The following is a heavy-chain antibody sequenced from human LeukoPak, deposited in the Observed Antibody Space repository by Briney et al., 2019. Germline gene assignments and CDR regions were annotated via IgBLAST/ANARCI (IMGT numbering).Heavy chain of an antibody. CDR1: GGSISSYY. CDR3: ARVGYCSHGSCLRLDWYFDL. CDR2: IYYSGST. J-gene: IGHJ2*01. D-gene: IGHD2-15*01. Sequence: SETLSLTCTVSGGSISSYYWSWIRQPPGKGLEWIGYIYYSGSTNYNPSLKSRVTISVDTSKNQFSLKLSSVTAADTAVYYCARVGYCSHGSCLRLDWYFDLWGRGTLVTVSS. V-gene: IGHV4-59*01.